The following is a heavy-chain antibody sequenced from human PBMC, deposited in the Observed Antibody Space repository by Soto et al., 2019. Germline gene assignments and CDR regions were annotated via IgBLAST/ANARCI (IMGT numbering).Heavy chain of an antibody. Sequence: QVQLVQSGAEVKKPGSSVTVSCKASGGSFSSYAISWVRQAPGQGLEWVGGIIPLSGTANYAQKFQGRVTIKADESTTIAYMELSSLRSEDTGVYYCARDRPYLRGGWVDSWGQGTLVTVSS. J-gene: IGHJ5*01. V-gene: IGHV1-69*01. CDR1: GGSFSSYA. CDR2: IIPLSGTA. CDR3: ARDRPYLRGGWVDS. D-gene: IGHD3-10*01.